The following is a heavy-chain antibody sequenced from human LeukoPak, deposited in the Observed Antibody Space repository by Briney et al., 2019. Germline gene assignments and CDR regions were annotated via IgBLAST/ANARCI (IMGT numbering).Heavy chain of an antibody. CDR2: IYYSGST. Sequence: PSETLSLTCTVSGGSISSYYWSWIRQPPGKGLEWIGYIYYSGSTNYNPSLKSRVTISVDTSKNQFSLKLSSVTAADTAVYYCARGYCSGGSCGAGEYFQHWGQGTLVTVSS. CDR3: ARGYCSGGSCGAGEYFQH. J-gene: IGHJ1*01. CDR1: GGSISSYY. V-gene: IGHV4-59*12. D-gene: IGHD2-15*01.